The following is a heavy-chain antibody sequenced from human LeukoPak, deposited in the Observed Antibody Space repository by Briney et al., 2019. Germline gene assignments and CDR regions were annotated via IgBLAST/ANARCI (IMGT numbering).Heavy chain of an antibody. V-gene: IGHV3-23*01. Sequence: PGGSLRLSCAASGFTFSSYAMSWVRQAPGKGLEWVSAISGSGGSTYYADSVKGRFTISRDNSKNTLYLQMNSLRTEDTAVYYCAKGHISRGLYSFHLDVWGKGTTVTVSS. CDR1: GFTFSSYA. J-gene: IGHJ6*04. CDR3: AKGHISRGLYSFHLDV. CDR2: ISGSGGST. D-gene: IGHD2-21*01.